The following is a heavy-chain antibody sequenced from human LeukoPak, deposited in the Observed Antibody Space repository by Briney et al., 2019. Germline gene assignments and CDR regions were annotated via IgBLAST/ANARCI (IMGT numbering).Heavy chain of an antibody. CDR3: YGANDEN. CDR2: INTDGSTT. CDR1: VFTISSNW. V-gene: IGHV3-74*01. J-gene: IGHJ1*01. Sequence: GGSLTLSCAASVFTISSNWMYWGRQVPGKGLVCVSGINTDGSTTSYADSVKGRFTISRDNAQNTLYLQMNSLRAEDTAVYNCYGANDENWGQGNLVTVSS. D-gene: IGHD3-10*01.